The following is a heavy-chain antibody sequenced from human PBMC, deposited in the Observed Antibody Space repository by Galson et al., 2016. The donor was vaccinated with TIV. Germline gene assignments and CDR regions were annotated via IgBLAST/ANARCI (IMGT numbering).Heavy chain of an antibody. Sequence: SLRLSCAASGFTFSSFSMNWVRQAPGKGLEWVSSISSSGTYMYYTDSVKGRFSISRDNAKNSLYLQMNSLRAEDMAVYYCARDPDPYVGAKPFDYWGQGTQVTVSS. CDR2: ISSSGTYM. D-gene: IGHD1-26*01. J-gene: IGHJ4*02. V-gene: IGHV3-21*01. CDR1: GFTFSSFS. CDR3: ARDPDPYVGAKPFDY.